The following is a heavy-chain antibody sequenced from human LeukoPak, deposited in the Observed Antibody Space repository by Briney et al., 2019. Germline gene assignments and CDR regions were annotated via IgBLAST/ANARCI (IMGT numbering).Heavy chain of an antibody. J-gene: IGHJ4*02. D-gene: IGHD3-22*01. CDR1: GFTFGSFS. V-gene: IGHV4-34*01. CDR3: ARQADYYDSSGQDLDY. Sequence: PGGSLRLSCAASGFTFGSFSMSWVRQAPGKGLEWIGEINHSGSTNYNPSLKSRVTISVDTSKNQFSLKLSSVTAADTAVYYCARQADYYDSSGQDLDYWGQGTLVTVSS. CDR2: INHSGST.